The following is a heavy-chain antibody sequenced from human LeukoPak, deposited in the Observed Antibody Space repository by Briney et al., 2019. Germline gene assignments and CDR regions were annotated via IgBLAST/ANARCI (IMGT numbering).Heavy chain of an antibody. D-gene: IGHD6-19*01. Sequence: SETLSLTCTVSGGSISSYYWSWIRQPPGKGLGWIGYIYYSGSTNYNPSLKSRVTISVDTSKNQFSLKLSSVTAADTAVYYCARKGQWLTANFDYWGQGTLVTVSS. V-gene: IGHV4-59*08. CDR2: IYYSGST. CDR3: ARKGQWLTANFDY. J-gene: IGHJ4*02. CDR1: GGSISSYY.